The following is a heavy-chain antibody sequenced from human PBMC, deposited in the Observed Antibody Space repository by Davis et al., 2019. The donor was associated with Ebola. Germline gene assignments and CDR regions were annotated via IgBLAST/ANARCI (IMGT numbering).Heavy chain of an antibody. CDR2: IIPIFGTA. CDR3: ARDGTQDFDFDY. V-gene: IGHV1-69*13. D-gene: IGHD1-1*01. Sequence: SVKVSCKASGGTFSSYAISWVRQAPGQGLEWMGGIIPIFGTANYAQKFQGRVTITADESTSTAYMELSSLRSEDTAVYYCARDGTQDFDFDYWGQGTLVTVSS. J-gene: IGHJ4*02. CDR1: GGTFSSYA.